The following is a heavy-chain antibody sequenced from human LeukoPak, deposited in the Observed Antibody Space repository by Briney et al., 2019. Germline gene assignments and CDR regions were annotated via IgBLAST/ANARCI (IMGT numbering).Heavy chain of an antibody. D-gene: IGHD1-26*01. J-gene: IGHJ4*02. CDR3: ARDMGSKWELLSGYFYY. CDR2: ISYDGSNK. CDR1: GFTFSSYA. V-gene: IGHV3-30-3*01. Sequence: GGSLRLSCAASGFTFSSYAMHWVRQAQGKGLEWVAVISYDGSNKYYADSVKGRFTISRDNSKNTLYLQMNSLRAEDTAVYYCARDMGSKWELLSGYFYYWGQGTLVTVSS.